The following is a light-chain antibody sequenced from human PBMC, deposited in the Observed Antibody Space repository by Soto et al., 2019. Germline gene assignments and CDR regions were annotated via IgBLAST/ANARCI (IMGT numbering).Light chain of an antibody. J-gene: IGLJ1*01. CDR2: EGI. CDR3: CPYVGATTYV. CDR1: SSTVGGFNV. Sequence: QSVLTQPASVSGSPGQSITISCTGTSSTVGGFNVVSWYQQHPGKAPKVIMYEGIKRPSGASNRCSGSNSGSTASPTMSGLQAKDAADYYCCPYVGATTYVFGTGTKVTVL. V-gene: IGLV2-23*01.